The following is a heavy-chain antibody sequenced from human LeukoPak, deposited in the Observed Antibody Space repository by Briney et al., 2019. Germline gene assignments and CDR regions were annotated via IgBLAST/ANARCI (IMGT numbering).Heavy chain of an antibody. J-gene: IGHJ4*02. V-gene: IGHV3-30-3*01. CDR1: GFTFSSYA. CDR2: ISYDGSNK. D-gene: IGHD3-10*01. CDR3: ARDWLTNPYYFDY. Sequence: GSLRLSCAASGFTFSSYAMHWVRQAPGKGLEWVAVISYDGSNKYYADSVKGRFTISRDNSKNTLYLQMNSLRAEDTAVYYCARDWLTNPYYFDYWGQGTLVTVSS.